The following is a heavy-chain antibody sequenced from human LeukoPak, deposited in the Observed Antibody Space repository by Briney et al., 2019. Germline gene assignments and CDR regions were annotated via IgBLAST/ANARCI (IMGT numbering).Heavy chain of an antibody. Sequence: GGSLRLSCAASGFTFSSFVMHWVRQAPGKGLEWVSGISGSGDSTYYADSVKGRFTISRDNSKNTLHVQMNSLRAEDTAVYYCANPWGSGWYFDLWGRGTLVTVSS. D-gene: IGHD7-27*01. V-gene: IGHV3-23*01. J-gene: IGHJ2*01. CDR2: ISGSGDST. CDR3: ANPWGSGWYFDL. CDR1: GFTFSSFV.